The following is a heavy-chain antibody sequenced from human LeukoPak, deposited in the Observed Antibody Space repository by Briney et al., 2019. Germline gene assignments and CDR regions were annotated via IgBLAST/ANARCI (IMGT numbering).Heavy chain of an antibody. CDR3: AKESSSWSRGYFDY. CDR1: GFTFSSYA. V-gene: IGHV3-30*04. J-gene: IGHJ4*02. Sequence: GGSLRLSCAASGFTFSSYAMHWVRQAPGKGLEWVAVISYDGRDAYYADSVKGRFTISRDNSKNTLYLQMNSLRAEDTAVYYCAKESSSWSRGYFDYWGQGTLVTVSS. D-gene: IGHD6-13*01. CDR2: ISYDGRDA.